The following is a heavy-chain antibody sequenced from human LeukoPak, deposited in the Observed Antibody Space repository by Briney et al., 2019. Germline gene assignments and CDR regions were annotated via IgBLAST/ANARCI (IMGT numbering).Heavy chain of an antibody. CDR3: ARHWGGMRDAFNI. CDR2: IYPGDSDI. CDR1: GYSFTNYW. Sequence: GESLKISCKVSGYSFTNYWIGWVRQMPGKGLEWMGIIYPGDSDIRYSPSFQGQVTISADKSISTAYLQWSSLKASDTAIYYCARHWGGMRDAFNIWGQGTMVTVSS. D-gene: IGHD3-16*01. J-gene: IGHJ3*02. V-gene: IGHV5-51*01.